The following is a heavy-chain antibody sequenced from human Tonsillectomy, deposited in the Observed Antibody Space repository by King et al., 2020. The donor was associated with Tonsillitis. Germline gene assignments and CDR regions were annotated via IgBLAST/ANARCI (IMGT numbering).Heavy chain of an antibody. CDR2: IYWNDDK. J-gene: IGHJ4*02. CDR3: THRAMVRGVIIFDY. V-gene: IGHV2-5*01. CDR1: GFSLSTSGVG. D-gene: IGHD3-10*01. Sequence: TLKESGPTLVKPTQTLTLTCTFSGFSLSTSGVGVGWIRQPPGKALEWLALIYWNDDKRYSPSLKSRLTITKDTSKNQVVLTMTNMDPVDTATYYFTHRAMVRGVIIFDYWGQGTLVTVSS.